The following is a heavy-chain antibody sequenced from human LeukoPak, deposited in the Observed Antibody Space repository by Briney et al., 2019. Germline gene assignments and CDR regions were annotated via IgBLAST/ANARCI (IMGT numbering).Heavy chain of an antibody. Sequence: SETLSLTCTVSGGSISSYYWSWIRQPPGKGLEWIGYIYYSESTNYNPSLKSRVTISVDTSKNQFSLKLSSVTAADTAVYYCARSHLLVGVVTTSFFDYWGQGTLVTVSS. CDR3: ARSHLLVGVVTTSFFDY. D-gene: IGHD2-21*02. V-gene: IGHV4-59*01. CDR1: GGSISSYY. J-gene: IGHJ4*02. CDR2: IYYSEST.